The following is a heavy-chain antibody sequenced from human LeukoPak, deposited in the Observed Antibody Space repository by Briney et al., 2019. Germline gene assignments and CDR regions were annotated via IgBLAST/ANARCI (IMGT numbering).Heavy chain of an antibody. D-gene: IGHD3-22*01. V-gene: IGHV3-23*01. J-gene: IGHJ4*02. CDR1: GFTFSSYA. Sequence: GECLRLSCAASGFTFSSYAMSWVRQAPGKGLEWVSSIGISDGGTYYAASVKGRFTISRDDSKNTLYLQLNSLRGEDTAVYYCAKAPMYDRTGYYRELDYWGQGTLVTVSS. CDR2: IGISDGGT. CDR3: AKAPMYDRTGYYRELDY.